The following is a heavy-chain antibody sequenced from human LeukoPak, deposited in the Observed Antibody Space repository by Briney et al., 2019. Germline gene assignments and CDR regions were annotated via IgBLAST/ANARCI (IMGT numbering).Heavy chain of an antibody. CDR1: GFTVSSNY. CDR3: AKDRSRSGQNYFDY. D-gene: IGHD6-19*01. V-gene: IGHV3-53*05. J-gene: IGHJ4*02. CDR2: IYSGGST. Sequence: GGSLRLSCAASGFTVSSNYMSWVRQAPGKGLEWVSVIYSGGSTYYADSVKGRFTISRDNSKNTLYLQMNSLRAEDTAVYYCAKDRSRSGQNYFDYWGQGTLVTVSS.